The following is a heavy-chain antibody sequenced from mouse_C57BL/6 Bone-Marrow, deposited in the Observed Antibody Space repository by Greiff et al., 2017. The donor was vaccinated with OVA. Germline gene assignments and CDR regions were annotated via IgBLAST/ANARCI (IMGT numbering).Heavy chain of an antibody. D-gene: IGHD1-1*01. CDR3: ARPYYGSSYAFYAMDY. Sequence: VQLQQPGAELVRPGTSVKLSCKASGYTFTSYWMHWVKQRPGQGLEWIGVIDPSDSYTNYNQKFKGKATLTVDTSSSTAYMQLSSLTSEDSAVYYGARPYYGSSYAFYAMDYWGQGTSVTVSS. V-gene: IGHV1-59*01. J-gene: IGHJ4*01. CDR2: IDPSDSYT. CDR1: GYTFTSYW.